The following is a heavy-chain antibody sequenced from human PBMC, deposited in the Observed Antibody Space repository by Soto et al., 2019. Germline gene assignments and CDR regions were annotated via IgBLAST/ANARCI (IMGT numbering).Heavy chain of an antibody. D-gene: IGHD3-10*01. CDR3: SRDSMVRPYYYYYYGMDV. Sequence: PGGSLRLSCAASGFTFSSYTMNWVRQAPGKGLEWVAFITSGSDYIYYADSVKGRFTISRDDANNSLFLQMSSLRAEDTAVYYCSRDSMVRPYYYYYYGMDVWGQGTTVTVSS. CDR1: GFTFSSYT. V-gene: IGHV3-21*01. J-gene: IGHJ6*02. CDR2: ITSGSDYI.